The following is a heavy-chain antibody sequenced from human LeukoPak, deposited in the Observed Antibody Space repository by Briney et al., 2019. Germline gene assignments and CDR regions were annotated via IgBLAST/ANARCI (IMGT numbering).Heavy chain of an antibody. CDR3: VRYEHWACDY. CDR2: LSGSGSPI. Sequence: GGSLTLSCSASGFTFSSYSMNWVRQAPGKGLEWLSYLSGSGSPIYHADSVKGRFTISRDNAKNSLYLQLNSLRAEDTAVYYWVRYEHWACDYWGQGNLVSVSS. CDR1: GFTFSSYS. V-gene: IGHV3-48*01. J-gene: IGHJ4*02. D-gene: IGHD7-27*01.